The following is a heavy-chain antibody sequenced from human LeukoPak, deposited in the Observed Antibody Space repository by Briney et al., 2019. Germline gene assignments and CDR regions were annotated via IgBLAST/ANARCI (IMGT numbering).Heavy chain of an antibody. V-gene: IGHV3-48*04. Sequence: GGSLRLSCAASGFTFSSYAMSWVRQAPGKGLEWVSYISSSGSTIYYADSVKGRFTISRDNAKNSLYLQMNSLRAEDTAVYYCARIEYSSSNDYWGQGTLVTVSS. CDR3: ARIEYSSSNDY. CDR2: ISSSGSTI. D-gene: IGHD6-6*01. J-gene: IGHJ4*02. CDR1: GFTFSSYA.